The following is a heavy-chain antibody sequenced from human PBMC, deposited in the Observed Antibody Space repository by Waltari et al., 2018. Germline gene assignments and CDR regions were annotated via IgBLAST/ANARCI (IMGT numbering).Heavy chain of an antibody. Sequence: QLQLQEAGRGLVKPSESLSLTCTVSGGFVSSNYNLGLIRQTPGKGLEWMGNMQCRGSTFYNPSLNIRVTISLDTSKNQFSLRLSSVGAADTAVYFCGRIAFGDEGGYFQHWGQGTLVTVSS. CDR2: MQCRGST. J-gene: IGHJ1*01. D-gene: IGHD4-17*01. CDR1: GGFVSSNYN. CDR3: GRIAFGDEGGYFQH. V-gene: IGHV4-39*01.